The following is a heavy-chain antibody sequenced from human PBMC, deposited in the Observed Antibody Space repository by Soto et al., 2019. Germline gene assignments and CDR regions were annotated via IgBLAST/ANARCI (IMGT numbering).Heavy chain of an antibody. J-gene: IGHJ4*02. D-gene: IGHD1-26*01. CDR3: GRGSGRLDY. CDR2: IYSGGSN. CDR1: GGSISSLY. Sequence: PXGTLSPAGTVSGGSISSLYRRWNRQPSGKGLGWIGGIYSGGSNNYNTSLKSRVTMSVDTSKKQFSLRLSSVTAADTAMYYCGRGSGRLDYWGQGTLVTVSS. V-gene: IGHV4-4*07.